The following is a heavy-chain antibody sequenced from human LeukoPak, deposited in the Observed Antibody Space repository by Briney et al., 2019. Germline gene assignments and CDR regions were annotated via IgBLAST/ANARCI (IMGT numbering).Heavy chain of an antibody. V-gene: IGHV4-4*02. CDR1: GGSISSSNW. D-gene: IGHD3-22*01. J-gene: IGHJ2*01. CDR3: ARGVVSGLGTHWYFDL. Sequence: PSGTLSLTCAVSGGSISSSNWWSWVRQPPGKGLEWIGEIFHGGSTNYNPSLMSRVTVSVDKSKNQFSLKLSSVTAADTAVYYCARGVVSGLGTHWYFDLWGRGTLVTVSS. CDR2: IFHGGST.